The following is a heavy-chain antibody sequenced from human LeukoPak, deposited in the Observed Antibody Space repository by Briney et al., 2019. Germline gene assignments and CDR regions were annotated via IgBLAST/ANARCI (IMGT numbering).Heavy chain of an antibody. Sequence: GGSLRLSCAASVFTFSDYYMSWIRQAPGKGLEGVSYISNSGSTIYYADSVKGRFTISRDNAKNSLYLQMNSPRAEDTGVYYCARGDVDIVADFDYWGQGTLVTVSS. V-gene: IGHV3-11*04. CDR2: ISNSGSTI. D-gene: IGHD5-12*01. J-gene: IGHJ4*02. CDR3: ARGDVDIVADFDY. CDR1: VFTFSDYY.